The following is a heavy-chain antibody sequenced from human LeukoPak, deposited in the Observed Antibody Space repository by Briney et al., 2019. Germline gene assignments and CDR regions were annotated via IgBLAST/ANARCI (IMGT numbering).Heavy chain of an antibody. V-gene: IGHV3-13*01. CDR1: GFTFSSYD. J-gene: IGHJ4*02. D-gene: IGHD6-19*01. CDR2: IGTAGDT. CDR3: ARDSVWVQWLASANFDY. Sequence: GSLRLSCAASGFTFSSYDMHWVRQATGKGLEWVSAIGTAGDTYYPGSVKGRFTISRDNAKNSLYLQMNSLRAEDTAVYYCARDSVWVQWLASANFDYWGQGTLVTVSS.